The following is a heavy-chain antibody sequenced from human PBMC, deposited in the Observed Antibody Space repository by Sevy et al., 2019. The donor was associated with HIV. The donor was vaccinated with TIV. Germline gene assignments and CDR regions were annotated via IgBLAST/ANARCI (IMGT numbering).Heavy chain of an antibody. Sequence: GGSLRLSCAASGFSISGYGMHWVRQAPGKGLEWVAVIWYDGTNKEYADSVKGRFTISRDNSKNTLYLQMNSLRAEDTAVYYCAREDIRLAGIGYYLHSWGQGTLVTVSS. CDR1: GFSISGYG. CDR3: AREDIRLAGIGYYLHS. V-gene: IGHV3-33*01. CDR2: IWYDGTNK. D-gene: IGHD6-19*01. J-gene: IGHJ4*02.